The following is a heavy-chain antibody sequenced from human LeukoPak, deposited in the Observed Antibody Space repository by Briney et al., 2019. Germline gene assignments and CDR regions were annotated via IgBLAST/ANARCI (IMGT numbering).Heavy chain of an antibody. CDR3: ARDYYGSFNWFDP. J-gene: IGHJ5*02. CDR1: GYTFTSHD. Sequence: ASVKVSCKASGYTFTSHDINWVRQATGQGLEWMGWMNPNSGNTGYAQKFQGRVTMTRNTSISTAYMELSSLRSEDTAVYYCARDYYGSFNWFDPWGQGTLVTVSS. D-gene: IGHD3-10*01. V-gene: IGHV1-8*01. CDR2: MNPNSGNT.